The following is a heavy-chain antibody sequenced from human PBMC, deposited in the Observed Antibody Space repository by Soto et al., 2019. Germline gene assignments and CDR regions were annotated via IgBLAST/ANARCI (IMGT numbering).Heavy chain of an antibody. CDR3: ARDRGGRQLFAY. Sequence: PSETLSLTCTVSGGSISSYYWSWIRQPPGKGLEWIGYIYYSGSTNYNPSLKSRVTISVDTSKNQFSLKLSSVTAADTAVYYCARDRGGRQLFAYWGQGTLVTVSS. J-gene: IGHJ4*02. CDR1: GGSISSYY. CDR2: IYYSGST. V-gene: IGHV4-59*01. D-gene: IGHD2-15*01.